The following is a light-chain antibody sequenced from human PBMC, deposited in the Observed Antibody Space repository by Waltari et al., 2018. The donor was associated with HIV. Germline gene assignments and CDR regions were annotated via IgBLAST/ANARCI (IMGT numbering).Light chain of an antibody. Sequence: QSVLPQPPSVSAPPGHKVHISRPGSSSSLGYNYVPCYQQVPGTAPKLLIYDNNRRPSGIPDRFSGSKSGTSATLAITGLQTGDEADYYCGTWDNSLSAGFFGGGTKLTVL. J-gene: IGLJ2*01. V-gene: IGLV1-51*01. CDR3: GTWDNSLSAGF. CDR2: DNN. CDR1: SSSLGYNY.